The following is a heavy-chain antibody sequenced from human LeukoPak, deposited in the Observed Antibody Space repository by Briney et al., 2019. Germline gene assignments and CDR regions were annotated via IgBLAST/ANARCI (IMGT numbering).Heavy chain of an antibody. D-gene: IGHD3-9*01. J-gene: IGHJ3*02. CDR1: GYTFTGYY. CDR2: INPNSGGT. CDR3: ARDLRYENAFDI. V-gene: IGHV1-2*02. Sequence: ASVKVSCKASGYTFTGYYMHWVRQAPGQGLEWMGWINPNSGGTNLAPNFQGRVTLTSDTSISTAYMELSRLRSDDTAVYYCARDLRYENAFDIWGQGTMVTVSS.